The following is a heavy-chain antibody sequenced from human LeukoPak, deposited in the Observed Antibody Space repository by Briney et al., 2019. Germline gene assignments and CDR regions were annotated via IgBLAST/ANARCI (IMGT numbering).Heavy chain of an antibody. Sequence: SETLSLTCAVYGGSFSGYYWSWIRQPPGKGLEWIGEINHSGSTNYNPSLKSRVTISVDTSKNQFSLKLSSVTAADTAVYYCARSRSRPLLPPLPKSQYYFDNWGQGTLVTVSS. CDR3: ARSRSRPLLPPLPKSQYYFDN. D-gene: IGHD2-21*01. CDR2: INHSGST. CDR1: GGSFSGYY. J-gene: IGHJ4*02. V-gene: IGHV4-34*01.